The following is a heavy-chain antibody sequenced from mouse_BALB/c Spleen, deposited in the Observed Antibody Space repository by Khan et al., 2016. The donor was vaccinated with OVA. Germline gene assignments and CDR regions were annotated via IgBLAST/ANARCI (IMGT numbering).Heavy chain of an antibody. CDR2: IYPGSGST. CDR3: ARRSYSGFRNVDV. J-gene: IGHJ1*01. CDR1: GSNFTSYW. D-gene: IGHD1-1*01. Sequence: QVQLQQPGAELVKPGTSVKLSCKASGSNFTSYWINWVKLRPGQGLEWIGDIYPGSGSTNFNEKFKSKATLTVDTSSSTAYMQLSSLASEDSALYYCARRSYSGFRNVDVWGAGTTVTVSS. V-gene: IGHV1-55*01.